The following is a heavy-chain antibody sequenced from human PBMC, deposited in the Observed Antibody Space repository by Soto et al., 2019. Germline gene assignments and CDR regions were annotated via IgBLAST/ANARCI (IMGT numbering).Heavy chain of an antibody. CDR3: ARGSIIQLERRPYYYYMDV. J-gene: IGHJ6*03. CDR2: INHSGST. Sequence: SETLSLTCAVYGGSFSGYYWSWIRQPPGKGLEWIGEINHSGSTNYNPSLKSRVTISVDTSKNQFSLKLSSVTAADTAVYYCARGSIIQLERRPYYYYMDVWGNGTTVTVSS. CDR1: GGSFSGYY. D-gene: IGHD1-1*01. V-gene: IGHV4-34*01.